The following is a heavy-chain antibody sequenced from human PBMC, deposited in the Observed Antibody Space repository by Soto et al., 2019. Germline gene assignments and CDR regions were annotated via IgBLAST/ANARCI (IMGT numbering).Heavy chain of an antibody. J-gene: IGHJ5*02. D-gene: IGHD6-13*01. V-gene: IGHV4-31*03. CDR2: ISYRGTP. CDR3: ARVSATGTRWFDP. Sequence: QVQLQESGPGLVKPSQNLSLTCTVSGGSFSSGAYYWSWVSRHPGMGLEWIGYISYRGTPYYNPSLKSRITISVDASKNQFALRLSSVTAAETAVYYCARVSATGTRWFDPWGQGTLVTVSS. CDR1: GGSFSSGAYY.